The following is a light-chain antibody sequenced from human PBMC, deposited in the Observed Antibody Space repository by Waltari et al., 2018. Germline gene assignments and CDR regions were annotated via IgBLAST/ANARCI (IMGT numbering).Light chain of an antibody. CDR2: RGS. J-gene: IGKJ3*01. Sequence: DIVMTQTPLSLPITPGEPASISFRSSQSLLHSNGNTYLHWYLQKPGQSPQLLIYRGSNRASGVPDRFSGSGSGTDFTLKISKVEAEDVGVYYCVQAIAFPFTFGPGTKLDIK. CDR1: QSLLHSNGNTY. V-gene: IGKV2-40*01. CDR3: VQAIAFPFT.